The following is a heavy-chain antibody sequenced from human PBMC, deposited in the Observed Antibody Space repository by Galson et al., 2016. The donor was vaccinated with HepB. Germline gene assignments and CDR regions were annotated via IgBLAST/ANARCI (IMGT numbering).Heavy chain of an antibody. CDR2: IFSGGST. Sequence: SLRLSCAASGFTFSTYSMTWVRQAPGKGLEWISVIFSGGSTYYADSVKGRFTISRDNSKNTVYLEMNSLRAEDTAVYYCAREGSADCSNCDHWNYGMDVWGQGTTVTVSS. CDR3: AREGSADCSNCDHWNYGMDV. V-gene: IGHV3-53*01. D-gene: IGHD4-11*01. J-gene: IGHJ6*02. CDR1: GFTFSTYS.